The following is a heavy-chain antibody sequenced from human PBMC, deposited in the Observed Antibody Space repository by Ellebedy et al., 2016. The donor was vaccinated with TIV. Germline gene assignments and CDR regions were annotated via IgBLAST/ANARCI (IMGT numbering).Heavy chain of an antibody. J-gene: IGHJ5*02. CDR3: ARGFLWFGDKLNWSDP. CDR1: GGPISSYY. Sequence: MPSETLSLTCTVPGGPISSYYWSWIRQPPGKGLEWIGDIYYSGSTNYNPSLKSRVTISVDTSKNQFSLKLSSVTAADTAVYYCARGFLWFGDKLNWSDPWGQGTLVTVSS. V-gene: IGHV4-59*01. CDR2: IYYSGST. D-gene: IGHD3-10*01.